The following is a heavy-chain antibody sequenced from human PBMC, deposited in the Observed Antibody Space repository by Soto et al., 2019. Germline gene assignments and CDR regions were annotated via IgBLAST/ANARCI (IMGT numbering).Heavy chain of an antibody. V-gene: IGHV3-66*01. D-gene: IGHD5-12*01. CDR3: ARYSGWFGFDN. CDR1: GLTISSKY. CDR2: IYSDGST. J-gene: IGHJ4*02. Sequence: EVQLVESGGGLVQPGGSLRLSCAASGLTISSKYMSWVRQAPGKGLEWVSVIYSDGSTYHADSMKDRFTISRDNSKNTLYLQMNSLRAEDTAVYYCARYSGWFGFDNWGQGTLVTVSS.